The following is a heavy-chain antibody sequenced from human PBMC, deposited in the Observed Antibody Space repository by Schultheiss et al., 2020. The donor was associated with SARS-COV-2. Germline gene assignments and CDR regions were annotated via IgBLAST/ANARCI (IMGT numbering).Heavy chain of an antibody. D-gene: IGHD6-19*01. J-gene: IGHJ3*02. Sequence: GGSLRLSCAASGFTVSSNYMSWVRQAPGKGLEWVSAISGSGGSTYYADSVKGRFTISRDNSKNTLYLQMNSLRAEDTAVYYCAREPGVAVAGTGAFDIWGQGTMVTVSS. CDR2: ISGSGGST. V-gene: IGHV3-23*01. CDR3: AREPGVAVAGTGAFDI. CDR1: GFTVSSNY.